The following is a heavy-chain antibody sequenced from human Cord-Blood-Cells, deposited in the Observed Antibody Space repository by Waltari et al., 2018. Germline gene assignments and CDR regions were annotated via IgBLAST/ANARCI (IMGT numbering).Heavy chain of an antibody. J-gene: IGHJ4*02. CDR1: GFTFSSYS. D-gene: IGHD1-20*01. CDR2: ISSSSSYI. Sequence: EVQLVESGGGLVKPGGSLRLSCAASGFTFSSYSMNWVRQAPGKWLEWVSAISSSSSYIYYADSGKGRYTIARDNDKNSLYLQMNSLRAEDTAVYYCASITGTTHYWGQGTLVTVSS. V-gene: IGHV3-21*01. CDR3: ASITGTTHY.